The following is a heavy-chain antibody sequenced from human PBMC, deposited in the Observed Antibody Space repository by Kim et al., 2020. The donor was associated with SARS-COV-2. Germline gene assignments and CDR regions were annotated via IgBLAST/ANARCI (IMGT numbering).Heavy chain of an antibody. CDR2: ISYDGRDR. Sequence: GGSLRLSCVASGFSFSSFGMHWVRQAPGRGLEWVAFISYDGRDRKYEDSLKGRFTISRDDSKNTLYIQVDSLRTEDTAVYYCAKGYYYDTSGLNWFAPWGQGTLVTVSS. CDR3: AKGYYYDTSGLNWFAP. D-gene: IGHD3-22*01. CDR1: GFSFSSFG. V-gene: IGHV3-30*18. J-gene: IGHJ5*02.